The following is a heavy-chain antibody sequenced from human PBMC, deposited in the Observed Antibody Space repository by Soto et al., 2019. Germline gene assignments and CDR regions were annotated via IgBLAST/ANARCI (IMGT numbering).Heavy chain of an antibody. Sequence: GSLRLSCASAGFTFHNYWMHWVRQAPGRGLVWVSRINGDGSSTFYADSVKGRFTISRDNAKNTVYLQMNSLRVEDTAVYYCARGIQYRYGMDVWGQGTTVTVSS. CDR1: GFTFHNYW. V-gene: IGHV3-74*01. CDR3: ARGIQYRYGMDV. J-gene: IGHJ6*02. D-gene: IGHD5-18*01. CDR2: INGDGSST.